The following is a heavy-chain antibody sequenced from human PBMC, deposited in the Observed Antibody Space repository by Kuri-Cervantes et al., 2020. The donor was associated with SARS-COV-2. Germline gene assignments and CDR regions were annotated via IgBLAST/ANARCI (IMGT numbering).Heavy chain of an antibody. D-gene: IGHD1-7*01. Sequence: SETLSLTCTVSGGSISNYFWSWIRQLPGKELQWIAYIYSSGTAMYNPSLKSRVIISVDTSKNEVSLKLTSVTAADTAVYYCARGRTYSIYWGQGTLVTVSS. J-gene: IGHJ4*02. CDR3: ARGRTYSIY. CDR1: GGSISNYF. CDR2: IYSSGTA. V-gene: IGHV4-59*01.